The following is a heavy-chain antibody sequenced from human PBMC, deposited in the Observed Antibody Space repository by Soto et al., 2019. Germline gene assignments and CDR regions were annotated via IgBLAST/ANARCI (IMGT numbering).Heavy chain of an antibody. J-gene: IGHJ4*02. Sequence: QVQLQESGPGLVKPSGTLSLTCAVSGDSMRSNNWWSWVRQPPGKGLEWIGEIYHSGTTNYNPSRKSRVTISVDKSKNQFSLRLNSVTAADTAFYYCARGGYDSSGYYFRLDYWGQGTLVTVSS. V-gene: IGHV4-4*02. CDR2: IYHSGTT. D-gene: IGHD3-22*01. CDR3: ARGGYDSSGYYFRLDY. CDR1: GDSMRSNNW.